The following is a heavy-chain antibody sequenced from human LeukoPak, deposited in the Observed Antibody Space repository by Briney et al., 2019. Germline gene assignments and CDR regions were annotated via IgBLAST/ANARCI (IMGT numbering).Heavy chain of an antibody. CDR1: GYTFTGYY. J-gene: IGHJ5*01. CDR3: ARADASRWFDY. V-gene: IGHV1-2*02. CDR2: IKANSGDT. Sequence: ASVKVSCKASGYTFTGYYMHWVRQAPGQGLEWMGWIKANSGDTGYAQKFQGRVTMTRDTSVSTAYMELSGLRSDDTAVYFCARADASRWFDYWGQGALVTVSS. D-gene: IGHD2-2*01.